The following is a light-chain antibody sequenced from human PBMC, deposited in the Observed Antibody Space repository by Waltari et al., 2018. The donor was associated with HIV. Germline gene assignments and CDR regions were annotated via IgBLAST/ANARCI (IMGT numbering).Light chain of an antibody. CDR1: SSDIGGYKY. V-gene: IGLV2-14*01. J-gene: IGLJ3*02. Sequence: QSALTQPASVSGSPGQSITISCTGTSSDIGGYKYVSWYQQQPGKAPKLMISEVSNRPSWFSNRFSGSKSGNTASLTISGLQAEDEADYYCSSYTTSSTWVFGGGTKLTVL. CDR3: SSYTTSSTWV. CDR2: EVS.